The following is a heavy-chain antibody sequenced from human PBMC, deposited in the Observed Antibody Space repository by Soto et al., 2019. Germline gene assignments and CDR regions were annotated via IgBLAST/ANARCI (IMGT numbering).Heavy chain of an antibody. CDR1: GDSISTVDYF. Sequence: SETLSLTCSVSGDSISTVDYFWAWIRQPPGQALEYIGYIYKSATTYYNPSFESRVAISLDTSKSQFSLNVASVTAADTAVYFCARGRYCLTGRCFPNWFDSWGQGTLVTVSS. CDR3: ARGRYCLTGRCFPNWFDS. D-gene: IGHD2-15*01. V-gene: IGHV4-30-4*01. J-gene: IGHJ5*01. CDR2: IYKSATT.